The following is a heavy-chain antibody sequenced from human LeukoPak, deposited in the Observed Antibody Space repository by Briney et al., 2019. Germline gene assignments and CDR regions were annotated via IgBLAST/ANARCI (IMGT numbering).Heavy chain of an antibody. Sequence: ASVKVSCKTSGYTFSGSYMHWVRQAPGQGLEWMGWINPNSGGTNYAQKFQGRVTMTRDTSISTAYMELSRLRSDDTAVDYCARGTVAAAMSAPWGQGTLVTVSS. J-gene: IGHJ5*02. CDR2: INPNSGGT. V-gene: IGHV1-2*02. CDR1: GYTFSGSY. CDR3: ARGTVAAAMSAP. D-gene: IGHD2-2*01.